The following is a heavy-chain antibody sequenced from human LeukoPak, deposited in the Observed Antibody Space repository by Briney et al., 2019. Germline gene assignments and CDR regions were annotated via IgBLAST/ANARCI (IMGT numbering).Heavy chain of an antibody. CDR2: VYYSGST. D-gene: IGHD4-23*01. CDR3: ATLTGGDDAFDI. J-gene: IGHJ3*02. Sequence: PSETLSLTCTVSRYSISSVYYWGWIRQPPGKGLEWIGYVYYSGSTNYNPSLKSRVTISVDTSKNQFSLKLNSVTPADTAVYYCATLTGGDDAFDIWGQGTMVTVSS. CDR1: RYSISSVYY. V-gene: IGHV4-38-2*02.